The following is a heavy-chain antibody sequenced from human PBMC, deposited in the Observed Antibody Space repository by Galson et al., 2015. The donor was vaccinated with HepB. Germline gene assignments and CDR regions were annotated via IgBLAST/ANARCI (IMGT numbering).Heavy chain of an antibody. CDR3: ASVEITLGRGGLRTRSYFGY. Sequence: SLRLSCAASGITFCTYSMNWVRQAPGKGLEWVSSISSSSSYIYYADSVKGRFTISRDNAKRSLYLQMNSLRAEDTAVYFCASVEITLGRGGLRTRSYFGYWGQGTLVTVSS. D-gene: IGHD3-10*01. J-gene: IGHJ4*02. CDR1: GITFCTYS. V-gene: IGHV3-21*01. CDR2: ISSSSSYI.